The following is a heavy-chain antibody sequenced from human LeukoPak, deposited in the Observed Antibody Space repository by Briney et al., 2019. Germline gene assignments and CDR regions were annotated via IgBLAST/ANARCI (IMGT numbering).Heavy chain of an antibody. CDR3: ARGEGLEPWGYDY. D-gene: IGHD1-1*01. CDR1: GYTFTSYG. J-gene: IGHJ4*02. Sequence: GASVKVSCKASGYTFTSYGISWVRQAPGQGLEWMGGIIPIFGTANYAQKFQGRVTITTDESTSTAYMELSSLRSEDTAVYYCARGEGLEPWGYDYWGQGTLVTVSS. CDR2: IIPIFGTA. V-gene: IGHV1-69*05.